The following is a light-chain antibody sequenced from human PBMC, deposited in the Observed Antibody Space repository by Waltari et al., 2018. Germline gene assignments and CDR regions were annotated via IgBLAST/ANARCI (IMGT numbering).Light chain of an antibody. CDR3: ATWDGSLTAWV. CDR1: TSNIGRNY. CDR2: RNN. Sequence: QSVLTQPPSPSGTPGPRVTISCSGSTSNIGRNYVYWYQQFPGTAPKLLVYRNNERPSGVPDRISGSKSGTSASLAISGLRSEDEADYYCATWDGSLTAWVFGGGTKVTVL. J-gene: IGLJ3*02. V-gene: IGLV1-47*01.